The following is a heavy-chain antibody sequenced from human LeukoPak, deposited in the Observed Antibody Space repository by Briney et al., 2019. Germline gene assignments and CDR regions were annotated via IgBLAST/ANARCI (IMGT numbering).Heavy chain of an antibody. CDR1: GFTSSSYG. J-gene: IGHJ4*02. CDR3: AKAAYYDSTPVDY. V-gene: IGHV3-30*18. Sequence: GRSLRLSCAASGFTSSSYGMHWVRQAPGKGLEWVAVISYDGSNKYYADSVKGRFTISRDNSKNTLYLQMNSLRAEDTAVYYCAKAAYYDSTPVDYWGQGTLVTVSS. D-gene: IGHD3-22*01. CDR2: ISYDGSNK.